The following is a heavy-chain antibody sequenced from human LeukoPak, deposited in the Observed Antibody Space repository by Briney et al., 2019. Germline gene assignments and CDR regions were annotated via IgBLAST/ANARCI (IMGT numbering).Heavy chain of an antibody. J-gene: IGHJ4*02. V-gene: IGHV3-48*01. D-gene: IGHD4-17*01. Sequence: GGSLRLSCAASGFTFSSYSVNWVRQAPGKGLEWLSYISSSSSSTYFADSVKGRFTISRDNAKNSLYLQMNSLRAEDTAVYYCAKDDYGDYYTFDYWGQGTLVTVSS. CDR1: GFTFSSYS. CDR2: ISSSSSST. CDR3: AKDDYGDYYTFDY.